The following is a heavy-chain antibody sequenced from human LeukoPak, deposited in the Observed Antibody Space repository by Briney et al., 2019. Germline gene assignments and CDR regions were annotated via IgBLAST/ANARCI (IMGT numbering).Heavy chain of an antibody. CDR2: IYHSGST. D-gene: IGHD6-13*01. CDR1: GGSISSSNW. Sequence: SGTLSLTCAVSGGSISSSNWGSWVRQPPGKGLEWIGEIYHSGSTNYNPSLKSRVTISVDKSKDQFSLKLSSATAADAAVYYCASHQAAAGTVYWGQGTLVTVSS. CDR3: ASHQAAAGTVY. J-gene: IGHJ4*02. V-gene: IGHV4-4*02.